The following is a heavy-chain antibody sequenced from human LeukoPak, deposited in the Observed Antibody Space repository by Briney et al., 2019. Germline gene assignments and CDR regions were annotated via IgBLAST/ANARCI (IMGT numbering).Heavy chain of an antibody. D-gene: IGHD6-6*01. J-gene: IGHJ4*02. V-gene: IGHV4-4*07. CDR3: ARVGAARPGDYFDY. Sequence: SETLSLTCTVSGGSISSYYWSWIRQPAGKGLEWIGRIYTSGSTNYNPSLKSRVTMSVDTSKNQFSLKLSSVTAADTAVYYCARVGAARPGDYFDYWGQGTLVTVSS. CDR1: GGSISSYY. CDR2: IYTSGST.